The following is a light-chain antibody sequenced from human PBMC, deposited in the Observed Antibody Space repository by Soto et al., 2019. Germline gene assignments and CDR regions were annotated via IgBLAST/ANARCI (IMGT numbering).Light chain of an antibody. CDR3: QQRSIWPWT. CDR2: DAS. V-gene: IGKV3-11*01. J-gene: IGKJ1*01. Sequence: EIVLTQSPATLSLSPGERATLSCWASQSVSNYFVWYQQKPGQAPRLLIYDASKRATGVPARFSGSGSGTDFTLTISSLEPEDFAVYYCQQRSIWPWTFGQGTKVDNK. CDR1: QSVSNY.